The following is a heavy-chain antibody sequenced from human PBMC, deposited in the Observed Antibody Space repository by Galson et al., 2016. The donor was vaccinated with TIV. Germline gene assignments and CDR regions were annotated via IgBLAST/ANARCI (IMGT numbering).Heavy chain of an antibody. CDR1: GFSFSSHW. V-gene: IGHV3-74*01. D-gene: IGHD6-19*01. J-gene: IGHJ4*02. CDR3: ARLPTGAAMAGTLR. CDR2: INTDGRIS. Sequence: SLRLSCAASGFSFSSHWMHWVRQAPGKGLVWLSLINTDGRISKYADSVKGRFTISRDNAKNTVFQQMNSLRAEDTAFYYCARLPTGAAMAGTLRWGQGTLVTVSS.